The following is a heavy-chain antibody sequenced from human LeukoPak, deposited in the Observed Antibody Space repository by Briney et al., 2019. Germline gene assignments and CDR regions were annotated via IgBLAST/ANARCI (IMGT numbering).Heavy chain of an antibody. CDR3: ARVSDWLEFDNYGMDV. D-gene: IGHD3-9*01. CDR2: ISSSGSTI. CDR1: GFTFSSYE. V-gene: IGHV3-48*03. J-gene: IGHJ6*04. Sequence: PGGSLRLSCAASGFTFSSYEMNWVRQAPGKGLEWVSYISSSGSTIYYADSVKGRFTISRDNAKNSLYLQMNSLRAEDTAVYYCARVSDWLEFDNYGMDVWGKGTTVTVSS.